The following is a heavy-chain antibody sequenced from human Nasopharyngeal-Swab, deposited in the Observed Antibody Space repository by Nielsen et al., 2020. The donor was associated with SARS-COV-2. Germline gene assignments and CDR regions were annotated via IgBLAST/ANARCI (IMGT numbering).Heavy chain of an antibody. CDR3: ASRIRPYYGSGSYSYHYGMDV. CDR1: GYTFTSYG. Sequence: ASVKVSCKASGYTFTSYGISWVRQAPGQGLEWMGWISAYNGNTNYAQKLQGRVTITTDTSTSTAYMELRSLRSDDTAVYYCASRIRPYYGSGSYSYHYGMDVWGQGTTVTVSS. CDR2: ISAYNGNT. V-gene: IGHV1-18*01. D-gene: IGHD3-10*01. J-gene: IGHJ6*02.